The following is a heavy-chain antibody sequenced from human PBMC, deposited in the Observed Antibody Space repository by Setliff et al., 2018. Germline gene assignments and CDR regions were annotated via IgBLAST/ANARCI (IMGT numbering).Heavy chain of an antibody. CDR1: GFTFSTYA. CDR3: TKGGSWSDY. V-gene: IGHV3-30*18. CDR2: ISHDGDRK. J-gene: IGHJ4*02. Sequence: GGSLRLSCVVSGFTFSTYAMYWIRQTPDKGLEWVAVISHDGDRKYYAESVKGRFTASRDNSRNSLYLQMNSLRSEDTAVYYCTKGGSWSDYWGQGALVTVSS. D-gene: IGHD6-13*01.